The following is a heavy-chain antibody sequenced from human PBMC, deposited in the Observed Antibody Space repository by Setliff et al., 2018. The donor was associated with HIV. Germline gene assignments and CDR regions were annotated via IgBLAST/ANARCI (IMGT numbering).Heavy chain of an antibody. CDR3: ARERQWLERDYFDY. J-gene: IGHJ4*02. CDR1: GYSISSGYY. CDR2: IYHSGST. V-gene: IGHV4-38-2*02. Sequence: SETLSLTCAVSGYSISSGYYWGWIRQPPGKGLEWIGSIYHSGSTYYNPSLKSRVTISVDTSKNQFSLKLSSVIAADTAVYYCARERQWLERDYFDYWGQGTLVTVSS. D-gene: IGHD6-19*01.